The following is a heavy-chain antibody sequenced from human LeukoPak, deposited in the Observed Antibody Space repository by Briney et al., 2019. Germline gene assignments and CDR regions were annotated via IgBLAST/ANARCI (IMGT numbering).Heavy chain of an antibody. CDR1: GGSISSYY. Sequence: SETLSLTCTVSGGSISSYYWSWIRQPAGKGLEWIGRIYTSGSTNYNPSLKSRVTISVDTSKNQFSLKLSSVTAADTAVYYCARGDDADTDHYGSGSYYQYYFDYWGQGTLVTVSS. V-gene: IGHV4-4*07. CDR3: ARGDDADTDHYGSGSYYQYYFDY. J-gene: IGHJ4*02. D-gene: IGHD3-10*01. CDR2: IYTSGST.